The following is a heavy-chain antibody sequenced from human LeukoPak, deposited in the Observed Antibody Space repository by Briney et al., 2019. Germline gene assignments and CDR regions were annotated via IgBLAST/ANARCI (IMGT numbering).Heavy chain of an antibody. J-gene: IGHJ4*02. V-gene: IGHV3-74*01. CDR2: ISSDGSST. D-gene: IGHD1-26*01. CDR1: GFTFSSYW. Sequence: PGGSLRLSCAASGFTFSSYWMHWVRQAPGKGLVWVSRISSDGSSTTYADSVKGRFTISRDNAKNTLYLQMNSLYYCARGYSGSYRVDYWGQGTLVTVSS. CDR3: YRVDY.